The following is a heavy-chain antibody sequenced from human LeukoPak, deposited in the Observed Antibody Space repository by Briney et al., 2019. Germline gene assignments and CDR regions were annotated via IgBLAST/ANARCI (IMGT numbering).Heavy chain of an antibody. CDR1: GGSISSYY. V-gene: IGHV4-34*01. J-gene: IGHJ6*02. CDR2: INHSGST. Sequence: PSETLSLTCTVSGGSISSYYWSWIRQPPGKGLEWIGEINHSGSTNYNPSLKSRVTISVDTSKNQFSLKLSSVTAADTAVYYCARGLPKYCSSTSCYRSSNYYYGMDVWGQGTTVTVSS. D-gene: IGHD2-2*01. CDR3: ARGLPKYCSSTSCYRSSNYYYGMDV.